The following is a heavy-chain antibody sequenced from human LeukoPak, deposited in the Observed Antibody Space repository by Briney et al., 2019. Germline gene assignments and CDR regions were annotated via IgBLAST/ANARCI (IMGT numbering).Heavy chain of an antibody. J-gene: IGHJ4*02. CDR1: GGTFSSYA. D-gene: IGHD1-26*01. V-gene: IGHV1-18*01. Sequence: AASVKVSCKASGGTFSSYAISWVRQAPGQGLEWMGWISAYNGNTNYAQKLQGRVTMTTDTSTSTAYMELRSLRSDDTAVYYCARMYSGSYHYWGQGTLVTVSS. CDR3: ARMYSGSYHY. CDR2: ISAYNGNT.